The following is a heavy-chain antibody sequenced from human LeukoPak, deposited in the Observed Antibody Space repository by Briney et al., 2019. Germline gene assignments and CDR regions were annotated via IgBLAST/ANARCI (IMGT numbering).Heavy chain of an antibody. Sequence: GGSLRLSCAASGFTFSSYAMSWVRQAPGKGLEWVASIKQDGSEKYYVDSVKGRFTISRDNARNSLYLQMNSLRAEDTAVYYCARGSSSSFDYWGQGTLVTVSS. CDR2: IKQDGSEK. CDR3: ARGSSSSFDY. CDR1: GFTFSSYA. V-gene: IGHV3-7*01. D-gene: IGHD6-13*01. J-gene: IGHJ4*02.